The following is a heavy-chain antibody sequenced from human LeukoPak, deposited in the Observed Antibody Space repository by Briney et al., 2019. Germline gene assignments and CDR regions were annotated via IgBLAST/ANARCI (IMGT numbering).Heavy chain of an antibody. Sequence: SETLSLTCAVYGGSFSGYYWSWIRQPPGKGLEWIGEINHSGSTNYNPSLKSRVTISVDTSKNQFSLKLSSVTAADTAVYYCARGSRTKRYYYMDVWGKGTTVTVSS. CDR1: GGSFSGYY. CDR3: ARGSRTKRYYYMDV. D-gene: IGHD2-8*01. V-gene: IGHV4-34*01. J-gene: IGHJ6*03. CDR2: INHSGST.